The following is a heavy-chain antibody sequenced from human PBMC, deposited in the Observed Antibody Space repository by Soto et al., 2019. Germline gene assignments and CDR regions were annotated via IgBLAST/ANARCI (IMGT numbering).Heavy chain of an antibody. Sequence: ASETLSLTCVVSGGSIRSNIHYWGWIRQPPGKGLEWIGYIYYSGTTYYNPSLKSRVTMSVDTSKNQFSLKLSSVTAADTAVYYCARVGSRIAAAHWFDPWGQGTLVTVSS. D-gene: IGHD6-13*01. J-gene: IGHJ5*02. CDR1: GGSIRSNIHY. CDR3: ARVGSRIAAAHWFDP. CDR2: IYYSGTT. V-gene: IGHV4-39*07.